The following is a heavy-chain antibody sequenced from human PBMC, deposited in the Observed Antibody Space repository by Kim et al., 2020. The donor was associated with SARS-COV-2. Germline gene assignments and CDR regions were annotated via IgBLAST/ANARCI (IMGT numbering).Heavy chain of an antibody. CDR2: IWYDGSNK. J-gene: IGHJ4*02. CDR3: ARDLPHGRRSPYYYDSSGLSYYFDY. CDR1: GFTFSSYG. D-gene: IGHD3-22*01. Sequence: GGSLRLSCAASGFTFSSYGMHWVRQAPGKGLEWAAVIWYDGSNKYYADSVKGRFTISRDNSKNTLYLQMNSLRAEDTAVYYCARDLPHGRRSPYYYDSSGLSYYFDYWGQGTLVTVSS. V-gene: IGHV3-33*01.